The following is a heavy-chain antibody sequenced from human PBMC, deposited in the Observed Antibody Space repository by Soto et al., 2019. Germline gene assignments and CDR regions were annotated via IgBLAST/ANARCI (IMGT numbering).Heavy chain of an antibody. D-gene: IGHD4-17*01. CDR3: ARVPQRRTVTTRGSFDY. Sequence: PGGSLRLSCAASGFTFSSYAMHWVRQAPGKGLEWVAVISYDGSNKYYADSVKGRFTISRDNSKNTLYLQMNSLRAEDTAVYYCARVPQRRTVTTRGSFDYWGQGTLVNVS. CDR1: GFTFSSYA. CDR2: ISYDGSNK. J-gene: IGHJ4*02. V-gene: IGHV3-30-3*01.